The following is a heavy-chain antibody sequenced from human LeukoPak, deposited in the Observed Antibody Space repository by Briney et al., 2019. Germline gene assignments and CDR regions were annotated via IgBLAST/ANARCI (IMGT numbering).Heavy chain of an antibody. Sequence: SETLSLTCTVPGGSISSYYWSWIRQPAGKGLEWIGRIYTSGSTNYNPSLKSRATMSVDTSKNQFSLKLSSVTAADTAVYYCAREAHEAGGWRAFDYWGQGTLVTVSS. CDR2: IYTSGST. CDR1: GGSISSYY. CDR3: AREAHEAGGWRAFDY. J-gene: IGHJ4*02. V-gene: IGHV4-4*07. D-gene: IGHD6-19*01.